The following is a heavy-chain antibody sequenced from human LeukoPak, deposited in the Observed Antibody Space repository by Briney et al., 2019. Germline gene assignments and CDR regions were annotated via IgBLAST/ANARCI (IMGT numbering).Heavy chain of an antibody. CDR2: ISAYNGNT. CDR1: GYTFTSYD. J-gene: IGHJ4*02. Sequence: ASVKVSCKASGYTFTSYDINWVRQATGQGLEWMGWISAYNGNTDYAQKLQGRVTMTTDTSTSTAYMELRSLRSDDTAVYYCARKRWEPNYFDYWGQGTLVTVSS. CDR3: ARKRWEPNYFDY. D-gene: IGHD1-26*01. V-gene: IGHV1-18*01.